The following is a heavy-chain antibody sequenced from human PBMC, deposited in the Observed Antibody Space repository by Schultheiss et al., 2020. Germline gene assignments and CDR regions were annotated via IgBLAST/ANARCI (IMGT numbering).Heavy chain of an antibody. Sequence: GESLKISCAASGFTFSSYDMHWIRQAPGKGLEWVSYISSSGSTIYYADSVKGRFTISRDNSKNTLYLQMNSLRAEDTAVYYCARVGIAAAAEPLDYWGQGTLVTVSS. CDR1: GFTFSSYD. V-gene: IGHV3-48*01. J-gene: IGHJ4*02. D-gene: IGHD6-13*01. CDR3: ARVGIAAAAEPLDY. CDR2: ISSSGSTI.